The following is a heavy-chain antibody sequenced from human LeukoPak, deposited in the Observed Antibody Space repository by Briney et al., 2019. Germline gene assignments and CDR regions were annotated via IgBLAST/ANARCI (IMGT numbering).Heavy chain of an antibody. D-gene: IGHD3-22*01. Sequence: SETLSLTCAVDGGSFSADFWTWLRQPPGKGLEWIGEINHSGSTNYNPSLRSRVTTSIDTSRNQFSLNLNSVTAADTAVYYCARRRGGGDSSGYYYDFFDYWGQGILVTVSS. CDR3: ARRRGGGDSSGYYYDFFDY. V-gene: IGHV4-34*01. CDR1: GGSFSADF. J-gene: IGHJ4*02. CDR2: INHSGST.